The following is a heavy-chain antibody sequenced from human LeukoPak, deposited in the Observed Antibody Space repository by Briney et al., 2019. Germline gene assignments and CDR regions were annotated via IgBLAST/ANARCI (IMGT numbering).Heavy chain of an antibody. CDR1: GFTFSSYR. V-gene: IGHV3-74*01. D-gene: IGHD4-17*01. J-gene: IGHJ4*02. CDR2: IDTDGSRT. Sequence: GGSLRLSCGASGFTFSSYRMDCVPEVPGHGLVSFSYIDTDGSRTTYADSVKGRFNISRDNAKTTAYPQMDSIRGEDTAVYYRERGRVGDVDYWGQGTLVTVSS. CDR3: ERGRVGDVDY.